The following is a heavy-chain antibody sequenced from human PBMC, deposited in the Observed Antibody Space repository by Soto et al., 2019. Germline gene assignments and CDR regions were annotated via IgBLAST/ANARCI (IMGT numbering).Heavy chain of an antibody. CDR2: ISAYNGNT. CDR1: GYTFTSYG. J-gene: IGHJ6*02. D-gene: IGHD3-3*01. V-gene: IGHV1-18*01. Sequence: QVQLVQSGAEVKKPEASVKVSCKASGYTFTSYGISWVRQAPGQGLEWMGWISAYNGNTNYAQKLQGRVTMTTDTSTSTAYMELRSLRSDDTAVYYCARDKEPDVLRFLEWLSYYYGMDVWGQGTTVTVSS. CDR3: ARDKEPDVLRFLEWLSYYYGMDV.